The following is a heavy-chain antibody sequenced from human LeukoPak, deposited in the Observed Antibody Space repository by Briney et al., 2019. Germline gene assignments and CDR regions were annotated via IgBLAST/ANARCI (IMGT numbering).Heavy chain of an antibody. D-gene: IGHD2-2*01. CDR2: ISYGGSNK. Sequence: SGGSLRLSGAASGFTFSSYAMHWVRQAPGKGLEWVAVISYGGSNKYYADSVKGRFTISRDNSKNTLYLQMNSLRAEDTAVYYCAREDCSSTSCYRQPDYYYYGMDVWGQGTTVTVPS. CDR3: AREDCSSTSCYRQPDYYYYGMDV. CDR1: GFTFSSYA. J-gene: IGHJ6*02. V-gene: IGHV3-30-3*01.